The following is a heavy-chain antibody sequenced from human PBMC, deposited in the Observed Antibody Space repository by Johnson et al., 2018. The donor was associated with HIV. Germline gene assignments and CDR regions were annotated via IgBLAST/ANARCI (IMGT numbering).Heavy chain of an antibody. D-gene: IGHD5-12*01. CDR3: AREMTDGGYDDLRWAFDV. CDR1: GFTVSSNY. CDR2: IYSGGTT. V-gene: IGHV3-66*02. J-gene: IGHJ3*01. Sequence: VQLVESGGGLVQPGGSLRLSCAASGFTVSSNYMSWVRQAPGKGLEWVSAIYSGGTTYYADSVRCRLTISRDNSKNTVYLQRNSLGAEDTAVYYCAREMTDGGYDDLRWAFDVWGQGAMVIVSS.